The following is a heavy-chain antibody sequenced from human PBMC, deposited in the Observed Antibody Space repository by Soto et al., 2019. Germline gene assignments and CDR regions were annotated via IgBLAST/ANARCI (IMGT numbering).Heavy chain of an antibody. V-gene: IGHV1-18*01. J-gene: IGHJ6*02. CDR3: ARDEPYYDFWSGYFDSYYGMDV. D-gene: IGHD3-3*01. CDR2: ISAYNGNT. CDR1: GYTFTSYG. Sequence: ASVKVSCKASGYTFTSYGISWVRQAPGQGLEWMGWISAYNGNTNYAQKLQGRVTMTTDTSTSTAYMELRSLRSDDTAVYYCARDEPYYDFWSGYFDSYYGMDVWGQGTTVTVSS.